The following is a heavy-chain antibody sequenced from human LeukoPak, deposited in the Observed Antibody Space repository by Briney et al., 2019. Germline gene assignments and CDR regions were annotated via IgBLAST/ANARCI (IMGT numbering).Heavy chain of an antibody. CDR3: ARGAVAGTWPGAFDV. CDR1: GFTFSTYA. CDR2: ISYDGSNK. Sequence: GGSLRLSCAASGFTFSTYAMHWVRQAPGKGLEWVAVISYDGSNKYYADSVKGRFTISRDNSKNTLYLQMNSLRAEDTAVYYCARGAVAGTWPGAFDVWGQGTMVTVSS. J-gene: IGHJ3*01. V-gene: IGHV3-30-3*01. D-gene: IGHD6-19*01.